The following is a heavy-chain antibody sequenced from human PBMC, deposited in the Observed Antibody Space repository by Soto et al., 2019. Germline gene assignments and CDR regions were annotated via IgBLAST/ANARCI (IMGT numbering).Heavy chain of an antibody. CDR1: GFTFSNYA. CDR2: LSGGGGDT. V-gene: IGHV3-23*01. J-gene: IGHJ6*02. Sequence: GGSLRLSCAASGFTFSNYAMSWVRQAPGKGLEWVSTLSGGGGDTYYADSVKGQFTISRDNSKNTLYLQMNSLRAEDTAIYYCAKALIAPYYYYGMDVWGQGTTVTVSS. CDR3: AKALIAPYYYYGMDV.